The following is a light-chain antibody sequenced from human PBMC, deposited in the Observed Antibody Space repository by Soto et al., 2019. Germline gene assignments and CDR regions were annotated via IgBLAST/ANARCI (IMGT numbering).Light chain of an antibody. CDR1: QSVSRY. V-gene: IGKV3-11*01. J-gene: IGKJ4*01. CDR3: QQRFSWPPT. CDR2: DTS. Sequence: EIGLTQSPATLSLSPGDRATLSCRASQSVSRYLAWYQQKPGQAPRLLTHDTSTRATGVPDTFSGSGSGTEFTLTISSLEPEDSAMYYCQQRFSWPPTFGGGTHVEIK.